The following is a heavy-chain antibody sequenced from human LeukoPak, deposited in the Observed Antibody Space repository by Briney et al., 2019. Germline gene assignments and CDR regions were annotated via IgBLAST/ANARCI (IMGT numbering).Heavy chain of an antibody. V-gene: IGHV3-7*03. CDR3: AREDYYGSSGYYYGMDV. D-gene: IGHD3-22*01. CDR1: GFTFSSYW. CDR2: IKQDGSEK. J-gene: IGHJ6*02. Sequence: PGWSLRLSCAASGFTFSSYWMSWVRQAPGKGLEWVANIKQDGSEKYYVDSVKGRFTISRDNAKNSLYLQMNSLRAEDTAVYYCAREDYYGSSGYYYGMDVWGQGTTVTVSS.